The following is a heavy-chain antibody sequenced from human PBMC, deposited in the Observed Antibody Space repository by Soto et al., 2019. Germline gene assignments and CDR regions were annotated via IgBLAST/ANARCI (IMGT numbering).Heavy chain of an antibody. Sequence: QVQLVQSGAEVKKPGASVKVSCRASGYTFTTYVIHWVRQAPGQRLEWMGWINADSGNTRYSQKFPGRFTIIRDTSASTAYLELSSLTSEDTTVYYCAREALGGWSYFDYWGQGTLVTVSS. V-gene: IGHV1-3*01. D-gene: IGHD6-19*01. J-gene: IGHJ4*02. CDR1: GYTFTTYV. CDR2: INADSGNT. CDR3: AREALGGWSYFDY.